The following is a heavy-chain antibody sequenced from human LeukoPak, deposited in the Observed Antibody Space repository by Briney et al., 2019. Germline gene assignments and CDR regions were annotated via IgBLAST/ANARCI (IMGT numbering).Heavy chain of an antibody. CDR1: GVTFSDYY. Sequence: PGGSLRLPCAASGVTFSDYYMNWIRQAPGKGLEWVSYISSSSSTIYYADSVKGRFTISRDNAKNSLYLQMNSLRAEDTAVYYCAKLGRNYFDYWGQGTLVTVSS. V-gene: IGHV3-11*04. CDR3: AKLGRNYFDY. D-gene: IGHD3-10*01. CDR2: ISSSSSTI. J-gene: IGHJ4*02.